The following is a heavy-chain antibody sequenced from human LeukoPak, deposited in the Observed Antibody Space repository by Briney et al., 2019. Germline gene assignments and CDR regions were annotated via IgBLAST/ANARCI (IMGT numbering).Heavy chain of an antibody. V-gene: IGHV3-48*01. CDR2: ISSSSSTI. D-gene: IGHD4-17*01. CDR1: GFTFSSYS. CDR3: ARGGYGDYGRFDY. J-gene: IGHJ4*02. Sequence: GGSLRLSCAASGFTFSSYSMNWVRQAPGEGLEWVSYISSSSSTIYYADSVKGRFTISRDNAKNSLYLQMNSLRAEDTGVYYCARGGYGDYGRFDYWGQGTLVTVSS.